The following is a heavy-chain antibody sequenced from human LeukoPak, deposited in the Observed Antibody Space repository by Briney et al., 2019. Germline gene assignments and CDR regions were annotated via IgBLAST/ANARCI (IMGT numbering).Heavy chain of an antibody. CDR2: ISSSSSYI. V-gene: IGHV3-21*01. CDR1: GFTFISYT. Sequence: GGSLRLSCAASGFTFISYTMNWVRQAPGKGLEWVSSISSSSSYIYYGDSVKGRFTISRDNAKNSLYLQMNSLRAEDTAVYYCARDPNSGFDYWGQGTLDTVSS. J-gene: IGHJ4*02. CDR3: ARDPNSGFDY. D-gene: IGHD4-23*01.